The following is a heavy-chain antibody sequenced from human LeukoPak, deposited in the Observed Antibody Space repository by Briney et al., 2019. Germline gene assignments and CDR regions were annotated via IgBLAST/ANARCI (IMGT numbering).Heavy chain of an antibody. CDR1: GYTSTSYG. V-gene: IGHV1-18*01. J-gene: IGHJ6*02. D-gene: IGHD2-21*02. CDR3: ARQHIVVVTANDGMDV. Sequence: GASVKVSCKASGYTSTSYGISWVRQAPGQGLEWMGWISAYNGNTNYAQKLQGRVTMTTDTSTSTAYMELRSLRSDDTAVYYCARQHIVVVTANDGMDVWGQGTTVTVSS. CDR2: ISAYNGNT.